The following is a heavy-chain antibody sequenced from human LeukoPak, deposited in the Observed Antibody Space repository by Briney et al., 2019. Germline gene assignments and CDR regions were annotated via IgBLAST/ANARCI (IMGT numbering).Heavy chain of an antibody. CDR3: AKISSVTANFDC. V-gene: IGHV3-23*01. CDR2: IDASGAYT. CDR1: GFTFSTYP. J-gene: IGHJ4*02. Sequence: GGSLRLSFAASGFTFSTYPMGWVRQAPGKGLEWVSSIDASGAYTYYADSVKGRFTISRDNSKNTLYLQMNTLRAEDTAVYSCAKISSVTANFDCWGQGTLVTISS. D-gene: IGHD4-17*01.